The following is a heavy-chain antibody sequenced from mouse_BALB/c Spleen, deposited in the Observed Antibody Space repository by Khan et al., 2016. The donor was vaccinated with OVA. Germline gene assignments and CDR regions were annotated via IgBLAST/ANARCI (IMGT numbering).Heavy chain of an antibody. CDR1: GYTFINYW. CDR3: ERRGLRWDVDY. D-gene: IGHD1-1*01. J-gene: IGHJ2*01. V-gene: IGHV1-7*01. CDR2: INPSTGYT. Sequence: VQLQESGAELAKPGASVKMSCKASGYTFINYWILWVKQRPGQGLEWIGYINPSTGYTEYNQNFKDKATLTADKSSSTAYMQLSSLTSEDSAVYYCERRGLRWDVDYWGQGTTLKVSS.